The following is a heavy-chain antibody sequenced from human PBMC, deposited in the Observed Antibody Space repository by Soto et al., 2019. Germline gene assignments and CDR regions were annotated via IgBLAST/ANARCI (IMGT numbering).Heavy chain of an antibody. J-gene: IGHJ5*02. Sequence: QLQLQESGPGLVKPSETLSLTCTVSGGSISSSSYYWGWIRQPPGKGLEWIGSIYYSGSTYYNPSLKSRVTISVDTSKNQFSLKLSSVTAADTAVYYCARQPYSSGYRSWGWFDPWGQGTLVTVSS. V-gene: IGHV4-39*01. D-gene: IGHD6-19*01. CDR2: IYYSGST. CDR3: ARQPYSSGYRSWGWFDP. CDR1: GGSISSSSYY.